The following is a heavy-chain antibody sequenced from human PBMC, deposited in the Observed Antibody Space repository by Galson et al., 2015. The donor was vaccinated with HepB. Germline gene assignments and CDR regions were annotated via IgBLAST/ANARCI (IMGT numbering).Heavy chain of an antibody. Sequence: SGAEVKKPGESLKISCKGSGSIFASYWIGWVRQMPGKGLESMGIIYLGDSDTRYSPSFQGQVTISADKSISTAYLQWNSLKASDTAIYYCARLLGLNDAFDIWGQGTMVTVSS. CDR2: IYLGDSDT. J-gene: IGHJ3*02. CDR3: ARLLGLNDAFDI. V-gene: IGHV5-51*01. CDR1: GSIFASYW. D-gene: IGHD3/OR15-3a*01.